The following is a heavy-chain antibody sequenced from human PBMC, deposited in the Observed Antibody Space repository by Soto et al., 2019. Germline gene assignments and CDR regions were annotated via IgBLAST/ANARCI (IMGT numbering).Heavy chain of an antibody. CDR2: ISYDGSNK. Sequence: GGSLRLCCAASVFTFSSYAMHWVRQGPGKSLEWVAVISYDGSNKYYADSVKGRFTISRDNSKDTLYLQMSSLRADDMAVYYCARSYDSGGYYYLDYWGQGTLVTVSS. J-gene: IGHJ4*02. V-gene: IGHV3-30-3*01. CDR1: VFTFSSYA. CDR3: ARSYDSGGYYYLDY. D-gene: IGHD3-22*01.